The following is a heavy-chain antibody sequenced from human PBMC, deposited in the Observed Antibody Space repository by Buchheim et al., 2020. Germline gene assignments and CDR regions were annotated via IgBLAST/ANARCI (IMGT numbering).Heavy chain of an antibody. J-gene: IGHJ4*02. Sequence: QVQLQQWGAGLLKPSETLSLTCAVYGGSFSGYYWSWIRQPPGKGLEWIGEINHSGSTNYNPSLKSRVTISVDTSKNQFSLKPSSVTAADTAVYYCARALHIHTVTTGYWGQGTL. CDR2: INHSGST. CDR3: ARALHIHTVTTGY. V-gene: IGHV4-34*01. D-gene: IGHD4-17*01. CDR1: GGSFSGYY.